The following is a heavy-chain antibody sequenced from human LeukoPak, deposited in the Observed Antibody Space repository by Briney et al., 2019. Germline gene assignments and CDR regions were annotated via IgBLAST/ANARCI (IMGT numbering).Heavy chain of an antibody. D-gene: IGHD5-12*01. CDR3: ARGVATIDFLTGSLPSAY. J-gene: IGHJ4*02. Sequence: PGGSLRLSCAASGFTFSSYVMHWVRQAPGKGLEWVAVISYDGSNKYYADSVKGRFTISRDNSKNTLFLQMNSLRAEDTAVYYCARGVATIDFLTGSLPSAYWGQGTLVTVSS. V-gene: IGHV3-30-3*01. CDR2: ISYDGSNK. CDR1: GFTFSSYV.